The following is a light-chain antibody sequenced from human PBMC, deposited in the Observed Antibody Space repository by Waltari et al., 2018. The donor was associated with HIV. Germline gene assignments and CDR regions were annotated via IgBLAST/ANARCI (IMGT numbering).Light chain of an antibody. V-gene: IGLV1-51*02. CDR3: ATWDSTLSLEV. J-gene: IGLJ2*01. Sequence: QFALTQLPSVQVAPGQKINISCYANDSNIGMKYISWYYHLPGTAPKLLLYATTKRPSSFSARFSGSKSATSATLGITGLQTGDEGDYFCATWDSTLSLEVFGGGTRLTFL. CDR2: ATT. CDR1: DSNIGMKY.